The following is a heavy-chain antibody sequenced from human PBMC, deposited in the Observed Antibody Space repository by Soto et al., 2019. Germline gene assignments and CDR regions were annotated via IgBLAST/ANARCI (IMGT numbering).Heavy chain of an antibody. D-gene: IGHD3-22*01. V-gene: IGHV4-59*01. Sequence: TSETLSLTCTVSGGSISSYYWSWIRQPPGKGLEWIGYIYYSGSTNYNPSLKSRVTISIDTSKNQFSLKLSSVTAADTAVYYCARGLRYYYDSSGYYVWFDPWGQGTLVTVSS. CDR1: GGSISSYY. CDR2: IYYSGST. J-gene: IGHJ5*02. CDR3: ARGLRYYYDSSGYYVWFDP.